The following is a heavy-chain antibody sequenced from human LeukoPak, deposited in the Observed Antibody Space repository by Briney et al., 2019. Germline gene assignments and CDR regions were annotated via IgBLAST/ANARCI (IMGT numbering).Heavy chain of an antibody. CDR2: ISAYNGNT. CDR3: AREVRPSDIRFLEWFPNRYYYYYYMDV. J-gene: IGHJ6*03. D-gene: IGHD3-3*01. V-gene: IGHV1-18*01. CDR1: GGTFSSYD. Sequence: GASVKVSCKASGGTFSSYDISWVRQAPGQGLEWMGWISAYNGNTNYAQKLQGRVTMTTDTSTSTAYMELRSLRSDDTAVYYCAREVRPSDIRFLEWFPNRYYYYYYMDVWGKGTTVTVSS.